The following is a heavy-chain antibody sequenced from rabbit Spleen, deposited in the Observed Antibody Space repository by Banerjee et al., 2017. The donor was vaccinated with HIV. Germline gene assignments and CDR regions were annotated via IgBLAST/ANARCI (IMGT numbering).Heavy chain of an antibody. CDR1: GIDFSSYYY. CDR2: ILGGSSGAT. CDR3: ARDLAGVIGWNFGF. D-gene: IGHD4-1*01. J-gene: IGHJ3*01. V-gene: IGHV1S45*01. Sequence: QQQLEESGGGLVKPGGTLTLTCKASGIDFSSYYYMCWVRQAPGKGLEWIACILGGSSGATSYANWAKGRFTISKPSSTTVTLQMTSLTTADTATYFCARDLAGVIGWNFGFWGQGTLVTVS.